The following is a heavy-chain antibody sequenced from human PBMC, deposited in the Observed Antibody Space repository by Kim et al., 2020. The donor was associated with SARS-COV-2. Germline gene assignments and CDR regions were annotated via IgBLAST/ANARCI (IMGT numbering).Heavy chain of an antibody. J-gene: IGHJ4*01. CDR1: SGSFSGYY. CDR2: VHHSGST. V-gene: IGHV4-34*01. Sequence: SETLSLTCAVYSGSFSGYYWNWIRQSPGKGLEWIGEVHHSGSTNYNPTLKSRVTISLETSKNQFSLKLTSVTAADTAVYYCARNPLQHTSGYNDYWGHGTLVTVSS. D-gene: IGHD5-12*01. CDR3: ARNPLQHTSGYNDY.